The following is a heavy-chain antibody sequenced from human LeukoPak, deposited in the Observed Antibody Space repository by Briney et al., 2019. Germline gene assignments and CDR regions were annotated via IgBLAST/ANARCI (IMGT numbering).Heavy chain of an antibody. J-gene: IGHJ4*02. CDR1: GYSISSGYY. CDR3: ARGDRSRLSYFDY. V-gene: IGHV4-4*07. CDR2: IYTSGST. Sequence: PSETLSLTCTVSGYSISSGYYWGWIRQPAGKGLEWIGRIYTSGSTNYNPSLKSRVTTSVDTSKNQFSLKLSSVTAADTAVYYCARGDRSRLSYFDYWGQGTLVTVSS. D-gene: IGHD3-16*01.